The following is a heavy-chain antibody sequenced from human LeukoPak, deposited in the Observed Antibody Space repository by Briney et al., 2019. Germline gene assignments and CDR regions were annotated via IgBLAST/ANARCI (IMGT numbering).Heavy chain of an antibody. J-gene: IGHJ4*02. CDR2: ISSSGDNT. CDR1: GFIFSNYA. D-gene: IGHD5-12*01. CDR3: AREARGLAIDY. Sequence: PGGSLRLSCAASGFIFSNYAMHWVRQAPGKGLEYVSAISSSGDNTYYANSVKGRFTISRDNSKNTLFLQMGSLRAEDMAVYYCAREARGLAIDYWGQGNLVTVSS. V-gene: IGHV3-64*01.